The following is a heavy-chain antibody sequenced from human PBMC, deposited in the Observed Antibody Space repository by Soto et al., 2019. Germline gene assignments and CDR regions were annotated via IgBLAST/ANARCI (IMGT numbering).Heavy chain of an antibody. CDR3: AHFSDLEWFDP. J-gene: IGHJ5*02. D-gene: IGHD2-21*01. CDR1: GGSISRYF. CDR2: IFYTGST. Sequence: QVQLQESGPGLVRPSETLSLTCTVSGGSISRYFWSWIRQSPGKGLEWIGYIFYTGSTTYNPSLKSRVTISLDTSKIQFSLKLSSLTAADTAVYYCAHFSDLEWFDPWGQGTLVTVSS. V-gene: IGHV4-59*01.